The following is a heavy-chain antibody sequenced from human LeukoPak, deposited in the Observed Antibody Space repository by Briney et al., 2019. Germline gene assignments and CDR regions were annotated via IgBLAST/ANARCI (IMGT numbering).Heavy chain of an antibody. V-gene: IGHV4-61*02. J-gene: IGHJ4*02. D-gene: IGHD2-21*02. CDR2: IYTSGST. CDR3: ARDLPDYYFDY. CDR1: GASVSRGSYY. Sequence: SETLSLTCTVSGASVSRGSYYWNWIRQPAGKGLEWIGRIYTSGSTNYNPSLKSRVTISVDTSKNQFSLKLSSVTAADTAVYYCARDLPDYYFDYWGQGTLVTVSS.